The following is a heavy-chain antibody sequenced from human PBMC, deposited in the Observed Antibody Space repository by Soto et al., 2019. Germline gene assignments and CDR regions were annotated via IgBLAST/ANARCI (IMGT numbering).Heavy chain of an antibody. V-gene: IGHV1-2*02. CDR1: GYIFTAYS. D-gene: IGHD6-19*01. CDR3: VSEPSAVLSLAS. Sequence: ASVKVSCKASGYIFTAYSMHWVRQAPGQGLEWVGWFNPNSGDTIYAQKFQGRVTLTGDTSISTAYMELYSLTSDDTAVYYCVSEPSAVLSLASWGQGHLVPV. CDR2: FNPNSGDT. J-gene: IGHJ4*02.